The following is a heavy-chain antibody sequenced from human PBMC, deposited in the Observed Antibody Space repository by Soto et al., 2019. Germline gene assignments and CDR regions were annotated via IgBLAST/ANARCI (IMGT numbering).Heavy chain of an antibody. D-gene: IGHD2-15*01. Sequence: GVSLRLSCAASGFTFSSYAMSWVRQAPGKGLEWVSAISGSGGSTYYADSVKGRFTISRDNSKNTLYLQMNSLRAEDTAVYYCARYCSGGSCYSGWGYYYGMDVWGQGTTVTVSS. V-gene: IGHV3-23*01. CDR3: ARYCSGGSCYSGWGYYYGMDV. J-gene: IGHJ6*02. CDR2: ISGSGGST. CDR1: GFTFSSYA.